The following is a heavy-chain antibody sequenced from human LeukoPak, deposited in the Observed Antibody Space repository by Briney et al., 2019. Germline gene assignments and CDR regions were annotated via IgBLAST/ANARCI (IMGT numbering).Heavy chain of an antibody. CDR1: GFTFSSYG. V-gene: IGHV3-30*02. Sequence: PGGSLTLSCAASGFTFSSYGMHWVRQAPGKGLEWVAFIRYDGSNKYYADSVKGRFTISRDNSKNTLYLQMNSLRAEDTAVYYCAKGSSSWYFLAPYYFDYWGQGTLVTVSS. CDR3: AKGSSSWYFLAPYYFDY. J-gene: IGHJ4*02. CDR2: IRYDGSNK. D-gene: IGHD6-13*01.